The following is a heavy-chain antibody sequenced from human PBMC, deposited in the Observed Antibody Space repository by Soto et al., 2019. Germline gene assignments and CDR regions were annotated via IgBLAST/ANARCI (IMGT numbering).Heavy chain of an antibody. CDR2: IIPIFGTA. V-gene: IGHV1-69*12. Sequence: QVQLVQSGAEVKKPGSSVKVSCKASVGTFSSYAISWVRQAPGQGREWMGGIIPIFGTANYAQKFQGRVTITADESTSTAYMELRSLRSEDTAVYYCARDTAPSLEYYYYGMDVWGQGTTVTVSS. CDR1: VGTFSSYA. J-gene: IGHJ6*02. CDR3: ARDTAPSLEYYYYGMDV.